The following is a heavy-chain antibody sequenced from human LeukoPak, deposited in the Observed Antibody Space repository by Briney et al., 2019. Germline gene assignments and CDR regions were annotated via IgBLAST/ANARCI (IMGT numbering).Heavy chain of an antibody. CDR3: ARGYYYDSSGYYYESFDY. CDR1: GGTFSSYA. CDR2: IIPIFGTA. J-gene: IGHJ4*02. Sequence: PVKVSCKASGGTFSSYAISWVRQAPGQGLEWMGGIIPIFGTANYAQKFQGRVTITADESTSTAYMELSNLRSEDTAVYYCARGYYYDSSGYYYESFDYWGQGTLVAVSS. V-gene: IGHV1-69*13. D-gene: IGHD3-22*01.